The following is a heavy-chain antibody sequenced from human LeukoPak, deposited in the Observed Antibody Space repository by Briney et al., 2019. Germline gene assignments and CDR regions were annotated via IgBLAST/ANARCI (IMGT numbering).Heavy chain of an antibody. V-gene: IGHV4-59*08. J-gene: IGHJ6*02. CDR1: GGSISPYY. CDR2: IHYSGTT. Sequence: PSETLSLTCTVSGGSISPYYWSWIRQPPGKGLEWIGYIHYSGTTSYNPSVKSRVTMSVDTSNNHLSLRLTSVTAADTALYYCARHSYNYYGLDVWGQGTTIIVSS. CDR3: ARHSYNYYGLDV.